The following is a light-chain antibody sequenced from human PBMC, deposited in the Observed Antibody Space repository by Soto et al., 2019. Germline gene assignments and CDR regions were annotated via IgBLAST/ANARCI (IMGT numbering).Light chain of an antibody. CDR2: GAS. CDR1: QSVSRN. V-gene: IGKV3-15*01. CDR3: QQYNNWPPWT. Sequence: EIVLTQSPGTLSLSPGERATLSCRASQSVSRNYLVWYQQKPGQAPRLLIYGASTRATGIPARFSGSGSGTEFTLTISSLQSEDFAVYYCQQYNNWPPWTFGQGTMV. J-gene: IGKJ1*01.